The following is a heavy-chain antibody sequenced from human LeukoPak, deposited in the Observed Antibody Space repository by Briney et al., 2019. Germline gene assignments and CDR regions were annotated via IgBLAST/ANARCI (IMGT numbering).Heavy chain of an antibody. J-gene: IGHJ6*03. CDR1: GFTFSSYS. CDR2: ISSSSSYI. V-gene: IGHV3-21*01. CDR3: ARDTHYDFWSGPLRYYYMDV. D-gene: IGHD3-3*01. Sequence: GGSLRLSCAASGFTFSSYSMNWVRQAPGKGLEWVSSISSSSSYIYYADSVKGRFTISRDNAKNSLYLQMNSLRAEDTAVYYCARDTHYDFWSGPLRYYYMDVWGKGTTVTVSS.